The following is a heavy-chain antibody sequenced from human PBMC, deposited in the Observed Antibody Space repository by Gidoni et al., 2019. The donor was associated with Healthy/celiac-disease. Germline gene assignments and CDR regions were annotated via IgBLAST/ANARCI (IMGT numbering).Heavy chain of an antibody. CDR3: ARRSGSGYSHWYFAL. J-gene: IGHJ2*01. CDR2: IDPSDSYT. V-gene: IGHV5-10-1*01. D-gene: IGHD3-3*01. Sequence: TGLEWMGRIDPSDSYTNYSPSFQGHVTISADKSISTAYLPWSSLKASDTAMYYCARRSGSGYSHWYFALWGRGTLVTVSS.